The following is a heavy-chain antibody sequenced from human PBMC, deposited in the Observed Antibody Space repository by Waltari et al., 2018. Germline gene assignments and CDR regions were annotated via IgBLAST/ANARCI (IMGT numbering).Heavy chain of an antibody. V-gene: IGHV4-39*07. Sequence: QLQLQESGPGLVKPSETLSLSCTVSDGSLSRSNYYWGWSRQSPGKGLEWIGCLYYGGRTYYNPSLESRVTISVDTSKNELSLRLSSVTAADTAVYYCARGSIMIPFDSWGQGTRVAVSS. CDR2: LYYGGRT. J-gene: IGHJ4*02. CDR3: ARGSIMIPFDS. D-gene: IGHD3-16*01. CDR1: DGSLSRSNYY.